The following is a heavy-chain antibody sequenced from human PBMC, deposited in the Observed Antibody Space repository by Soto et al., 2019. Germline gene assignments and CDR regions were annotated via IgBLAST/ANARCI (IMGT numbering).Heavy chain of an antibody. CDR3: ARDHPTTVVKGGGCFDL. J-gene: IGHJ2*01. CDR2: IYYSGST. Sequence: QVQLQESGPGLVKPSQTLSLTCTVSGGSINSGGYYWSWIRQHPGKGLEWIGYIYYSGSTYYNPSLKSRVTISVDTSKNQFSRKLTSVTAADTAVFYCARDHPTTVVKGGGCFDLWGRGTLVTVSS. CDR1: GGSINSGGYY. D-gene: IGHD4-17*01. V-gene: IGHV4-31*03.